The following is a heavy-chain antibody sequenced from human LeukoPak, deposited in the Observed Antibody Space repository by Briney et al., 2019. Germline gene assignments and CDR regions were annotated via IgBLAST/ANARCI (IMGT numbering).Heavy chain of an antibody. CDR1: GFTFSSYW. D-gene: IGHD4-17*01. J-gene: IGHJ4*02. CDR2: IKQDGSEK. V-gene: IGHV3-7*03. Sequence: GGSLRLSCAASGFTFSSYWMSWVRQAPGKGLEWVANIKQDGSEKYYVDSVKGRFTISRDNAKNSPYLQMNSLRAEDTAVYYCARDLYGDYEGYWGQGTLVTVSS. CDR3: ARDLYGDYEGY.